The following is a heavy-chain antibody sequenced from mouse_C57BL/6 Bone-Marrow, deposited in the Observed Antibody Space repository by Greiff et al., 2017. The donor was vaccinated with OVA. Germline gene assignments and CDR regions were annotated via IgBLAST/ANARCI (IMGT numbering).Heavy chain of an antibody. CDR2: IDPSDSET. V-gene: IGHV1-52*01. Sequence: QVQLQQPGAELVRPGASVKLSCKASGYTFTSYWMHWVKQRPIQGLEWIGNIDPSDSETNYNQKFKDKATLTVDKSSSTAYMQLSSLTSVDSAVYYCARGYFYFWGWGTALTVTS. J-gene: IGHJ2*01. CDR3: ARGYFYF. CDR1: GYTFTSYW.